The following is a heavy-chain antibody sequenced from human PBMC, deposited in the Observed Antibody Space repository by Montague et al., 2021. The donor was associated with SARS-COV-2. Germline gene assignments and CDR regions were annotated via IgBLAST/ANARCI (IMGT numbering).Heavy chain of an antibody. CDR3: TSGRKGNYNVMDV. Sequence: CAISGDSVSSNSATWNWVRQSPSRGLDLLGRTYYRSKWYNDYAVSVRGRVTINPDTSKNQFSLQLNSVTPEDTAIYYCTSGRKGNYNVMDVWGQGTTVTVSS. D-gene: IGHD1-1*01. V-gene: IGHV6-1*01. J-gene: IGHJ6*02. CDR2: TYYRSKWYN. CDR1: GDSVSSNSAT.